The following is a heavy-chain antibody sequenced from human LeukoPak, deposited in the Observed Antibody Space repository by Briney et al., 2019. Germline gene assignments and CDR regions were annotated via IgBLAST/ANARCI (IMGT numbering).Heavy chain of an antibody. Sequence: SETLSLTCTVSGGSVSSGSYYWSWIRQPPGKGLEWIGYIYYSGSTNYNPSLKSRVTISVDTSKNQFSLKLSSVTAADTAVYYCARAHRSNGDPNWFDPWGQGTLVTVSS. J-gene: IGHJ5*02. V-gene: IGHV4-61*01. CDR1: GGSVSSGSYY. CDR2: IYYSGST. CDR3: ARAHRSNGDPNWFDP. D-gene: IGHD7-27*01.